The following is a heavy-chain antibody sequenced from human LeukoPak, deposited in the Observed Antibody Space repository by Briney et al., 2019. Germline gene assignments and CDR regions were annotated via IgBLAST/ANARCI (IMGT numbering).Heavy chain of an antibody. CDR3: ARGYYDVLTCYYPFDY. Sequence: SETLSLTCAVYGGSFSGYYWSWIRQPPGKGLEWVGEINHSGSTNYNPSLKSRVTISVDTSKNQFSLKLSSVTAADTAVYYCARGYYDVLTCYYPFDYWGQGTLVTVSS. CDR2: INHSGST. V-gene: IGHV4-34*01. J-gene: IGHJ4*02. D-gene: IGHD3-9*01. CDR1: GGSFSGYY.